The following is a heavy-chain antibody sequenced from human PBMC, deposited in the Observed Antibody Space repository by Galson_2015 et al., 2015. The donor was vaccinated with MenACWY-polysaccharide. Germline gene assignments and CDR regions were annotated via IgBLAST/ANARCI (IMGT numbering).Heavy chain of an antibody. CDR1: GFTFSNYW. D-gene: IGHD5-12*01. V-gene: IGHV3-7*01. J-gene: IGHJ4*02. CDR3: ARGFLSSYDN. CDR2: MNADGSNK. Sequence: SLRLSCAASGFTFSNYWMNWVRQAPGKGLEWVANMNADGSNKRYAESVRGRFTISRDNCKSSLFLQMISLRAEDTALYYCARGFLSSYDNWGQGALGTASS.